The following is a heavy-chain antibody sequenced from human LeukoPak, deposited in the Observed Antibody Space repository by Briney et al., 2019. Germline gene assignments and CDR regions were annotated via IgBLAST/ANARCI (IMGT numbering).Heavy chain of an antibody. CDR3: ARERITFGGAFDY. V-gene: IGHV1-46*01. CDR2: INPSGGST. D-gene: IGHD3-16*01. Sequence: GASVKVSCKASGYTFTSYYMHWVRQAPGQGLEWMGIINPSGGSTSYAQKFQGRVTMTRDMSTSTVYMELSGLRSEDTAVYYCARERITFGGAFDYWGQGTLVTVSS. CDR1: GYTFTSYY. J-gene: IGHJ4*02.